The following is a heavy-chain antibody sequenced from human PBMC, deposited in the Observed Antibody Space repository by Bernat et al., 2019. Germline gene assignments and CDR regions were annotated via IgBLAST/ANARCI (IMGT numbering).Heavy chain of an antibody. D-gene: IGHD3-16*01. Sequence: EVHLVETGGGLIQPGGSLRLSCAASGFTVSNYMTWVRQGSGKGLEWVSVIYSAGSTYYADSVKVRCTISRDISKNTLYLQMNGLRAEDTAGYFCARGGGDHYYYGMDVWGQGTTVTVSS. CDR3: ARGGGDHYYYGMDV. CDR2: IYSAGST. CDR1: GFTVSNY. J-gene: IGHJ6*02. V-gene: IGHV3-53*02.